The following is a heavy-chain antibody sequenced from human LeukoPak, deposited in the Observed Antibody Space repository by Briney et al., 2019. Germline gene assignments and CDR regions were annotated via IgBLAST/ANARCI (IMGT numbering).Heavy chain of an antibody. D-gene: IGHD3-10*01. CDR2: IDATDSCA. J-gene: IGHJ5*02. CDR1: GSNFNTYW. Sequence: RGGSLQISGQASGSNFNTYWISGGRQVPGKGGEWGGKIDATDSCATYGPSFQGHVNISLDKSTPTAYLQWSSLKASDSAMYFCARHYYYNAGTNVFVHWGQGTLVTVSS. CDR3: ARHYYYNAGTNVFVH. V-gene: IGHV5-10-1*01.